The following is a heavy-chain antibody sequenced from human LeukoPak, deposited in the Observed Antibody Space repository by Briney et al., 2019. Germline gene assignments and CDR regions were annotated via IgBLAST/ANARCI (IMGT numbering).Heavy chain of an antibody. J-gene: IGHJ4*02. V-gene: IGHV3-30*14. CDR2: ISLDGSNK. D-gene: IGHD2-21*02. Sequence: QSGRSLRLSCAASGFIFSNYAMHWVRQAPGKGLEWVAVISLDGSNKYYADSVKGRFSISRDNSKNTLSLQMNSLRAEDTAVYYCARGVRAGVTAPKDWGQGTLVTVSS. CDR1: GFIFSNYA. CDR3: ARGVRAGVTAPKD.